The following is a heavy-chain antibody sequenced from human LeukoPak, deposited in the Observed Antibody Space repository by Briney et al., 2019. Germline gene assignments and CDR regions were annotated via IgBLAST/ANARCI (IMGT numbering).Heavy chain of an antibody. Sequence: ASLKVSCKASGCTFNGYYIHWLRHAPGQGLGWMGFIKPNSGGTNYAQKFQGRVTMTRDTSIRTAYMELSSLTPDAAAADDCARDLEGYHYGSGNYPQWGQGTLITVSS. D-gene: IGHD3-10*01. V-gene: IGHV1-2*02. CDR1: GCTFNGYY. CDR3: ARDLEGYHYGSGNYPQ. CDR2: IKPNSGGT. J-gene: IGHJ4*02.